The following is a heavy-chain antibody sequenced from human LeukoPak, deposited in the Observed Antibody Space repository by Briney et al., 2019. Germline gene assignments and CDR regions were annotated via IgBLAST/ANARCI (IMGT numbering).Heavy chain of an antibody. CDR2: IYYSGST. D-gene: IGHD4-23*01. CDR1: GGSISSGGYY. Sequence: SETLSLTCTVSGGSISSGGYYWSWIRQHPGKGLEWIGYIYYSGSTYYNPSLKSRVTISVDTSKNQFSLKLSSVTAADTAVYYCARIGPGGNSVRWFDPWGQGTLVTVSS. J-gene: IGHJ5*02. V-gene: IGHV4-31*03. CDR3: ARIGPGGNSVRWFDP.